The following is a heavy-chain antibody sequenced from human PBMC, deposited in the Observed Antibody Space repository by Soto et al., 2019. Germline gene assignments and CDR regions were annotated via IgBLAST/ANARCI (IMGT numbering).Heavy chain of an antibody. CDR2: ISGCGGST. CDR3: AKSSVAVAGPFDP. J-gene: IGHJ5*02. CDR1: GFTFSSYA. V-gene: IGHV3-23*01. Sequence: EVQLLESGGGLVQPGGSLRLSCAASGFTFSSYAMSWFRQAPGKGLEWVSAISGCGGSTYYADSVKRRFTISRDNSKNRLYLQMNSLRAEDTAVYYCAKSSVAVAGPFDPWGQGTLVTVSS. D-gene: IGHD6-19*01.